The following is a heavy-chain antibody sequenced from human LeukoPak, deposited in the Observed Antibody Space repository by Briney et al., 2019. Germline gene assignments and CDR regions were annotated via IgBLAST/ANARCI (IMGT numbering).Heavy chain of an antibody. J-gene: IGHJ4*02. V-gene: IGHV3-7*03. Sequence: PGGSLRLSCATSGFSFNNDWMDWVRQAPGKGLEWVANINQDGSEKNCLDSVKGRFTISRDNSKNMVYLQMNSLRADDTAVYYCAKSVVVITFRFDDWGQGALVTVSS. D-gene: IGHD2-15*01. CDR3: AKSVVVITFRFDD. CDR2: INQDGSEK. CDR1: GFSFNNDW.